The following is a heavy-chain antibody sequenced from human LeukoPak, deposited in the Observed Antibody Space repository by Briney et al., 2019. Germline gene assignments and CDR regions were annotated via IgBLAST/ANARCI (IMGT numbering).Heavy chain of an antibody. Sequence: ASVKVSCKASGYTFTSYGISWVRQAPGQGLEWMGWISAYNGNTNYAQKLQGRVTMTTDTSTSTVYMELRSLRSDDTAVYYCARDPYRYCSSTSCRNWFDPWGQGTLVTVSS. D-gene: IGHD2-2*01. CDR1: GYTFTSYG. V-gene: IGHV1-18*01. CDR2: ISAYNGNT. J-gene: IGHJ5*02. CDR3: ARDPYRYCSSTSCRNWFDP.